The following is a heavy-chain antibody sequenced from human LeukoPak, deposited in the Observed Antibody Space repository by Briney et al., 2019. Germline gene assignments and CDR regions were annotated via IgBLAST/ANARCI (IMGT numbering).Heavy chain of an antibody. V-gene: IGHV3-23*01. J-gene: IGHJ4*02. CDR2: ISGSGKIT. CDR1: GFTFSNYA. Sequence: RPGGSLRLSCAASGFTFSNYAMSWVRQAPGKGLEWVTEISGSGKITYYADSVKGRFTTSRDNSKNTLYLQMNSLRAEDTTVYYCAEPGRSTTSGHWGQGTLVTVSS. D-gene: IGHD2/OR15-2a*01. CDR3: AEPGRSTTSGH.